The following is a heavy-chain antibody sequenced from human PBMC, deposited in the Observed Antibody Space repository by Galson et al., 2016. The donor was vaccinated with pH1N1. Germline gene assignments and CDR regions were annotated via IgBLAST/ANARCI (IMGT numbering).Heavy chain of an antibody. CDR2: TYYRSKRYN. CDR3: ARDRGSTLFHNYGMDV. D-gene: IGHD3-10*01. J-gene: IGHJ6*02. V-gene: IGHV6-1*01. Sequence: CAISGDSVSSTNCAWDRIRQSPSRGLEWLGRTYYRSKRYNDYAVSVQSRITINPDTSKNQLSLHLNSVTPEDTAVYYCARDRGSTLFHNYGMDVWGQGTTVIVSS. CDR1: GDSVSSTNCA.